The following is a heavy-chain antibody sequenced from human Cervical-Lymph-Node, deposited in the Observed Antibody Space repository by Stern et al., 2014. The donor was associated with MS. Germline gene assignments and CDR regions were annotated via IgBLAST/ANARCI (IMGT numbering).Heavy chain of an antibody. J-gene: IGHJ4*02. CDR1: GGSISSYY. Sequence: QVQLQESGPGLVKPSETLSLTCTVSGGSISSYYWSWIRQPPGKGLEWIGNIYYSGSTNYNPSLKSRVTISVDTSKNQFSLKLSSVTAADTAVYYCAREVYYYGSGSYFDYWGQGTLVTVSS. CDR3: AREVYYYGSGSYFDY. V-gene: IGHV4-59*01. CDR2: IYYSGST. D-gene: IGHD3-10*01.